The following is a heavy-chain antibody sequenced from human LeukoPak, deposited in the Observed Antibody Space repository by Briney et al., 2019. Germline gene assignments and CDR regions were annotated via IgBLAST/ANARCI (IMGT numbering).Heavy chain of an antibody. CDR3: AKSNGYGLIDI. J-gene: IGHJ3*02. D-gene: IGHD3-22*01. CDR2: IFYSGST. V-gene: IGHV4-59*02. Sequence: GSLRLSCAASGFTVSSNYMSWVRQAPGKALEWIGNIFYSGSTYYSPSLKSRVTISLDTSRNQFSLKLNSVTAADTAVYYCAKSNGYGLIDIWGQGTMVTVSS. CDR1: GFTVSSNY.